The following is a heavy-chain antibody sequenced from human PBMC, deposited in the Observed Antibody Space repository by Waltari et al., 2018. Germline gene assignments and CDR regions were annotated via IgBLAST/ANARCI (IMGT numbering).Heavy chain of an antibody. J-gene: IGHJ4*02. CDR1: GGSFSGYY. CDR2: INHSGST. V-gene: IGHV4-34*01. Sequence: QVQLQQWGAGLLKPSETLSLTCAVYGGSFSGYYWSWIRQPPGKGLEWIGEINHSGSTNYNPSVKSRVTISVDTSKNQFSLKLSSVTAADTAVYYCARGGPRRYYDSSGFFDYWGQGTLVTVSS. D-gene: IGHD3-22*01. CDR3: ARGGPRRYYDSSGFFDY.